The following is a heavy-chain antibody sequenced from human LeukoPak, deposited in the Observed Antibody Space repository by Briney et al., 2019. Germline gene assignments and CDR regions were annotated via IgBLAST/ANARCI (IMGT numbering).Heavy chain of an antibody. J-gene: IGHJ4*02. CDR1: GGSISSSNYY. CDR3: ARQSYDILTGYYYYFDY. V-gene: IGHV4-39*01. Sequence: SETLSLTCTVSGGSISSSNYYWGRIRQPPGKGLEWIGSIYYSGSTYYNPSLKSRVTISVDTSKNQFSLKLSSVTAADAAVYYCARQSYDILTGYYYYFDYWGQGTLVTVSS. CDR2: IYYSGST. D-gene: IGHD3-9*01.